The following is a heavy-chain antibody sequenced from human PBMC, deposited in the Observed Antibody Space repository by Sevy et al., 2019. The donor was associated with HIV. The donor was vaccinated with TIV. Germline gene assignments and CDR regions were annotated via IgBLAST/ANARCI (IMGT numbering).Heavy chain of an antibody. CDR1: GFTFSSYG. J-gene: IGHJ4*02. V-gene: IGHV3-30*18. CDR3: AKDFRGLMVYALGGFDY. Sequence: GGSLRLSCAASGFTFSSYGMHWVRQAPGKGLEWVAVISYDGSNKYYADSVKGRFTISRDNSKNTLYLQMNSLRAEDTAVYYCAKDFRGLMVYALGGFDYWGQGTLVTVSS. CDR2: ISYDGSNK. D-gene: IGHD2-8*01.